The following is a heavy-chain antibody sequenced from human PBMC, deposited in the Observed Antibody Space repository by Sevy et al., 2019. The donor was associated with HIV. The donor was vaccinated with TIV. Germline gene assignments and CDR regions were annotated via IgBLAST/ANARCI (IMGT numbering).Heavy chain of an antibody. Sequence: ASVKVSCKASGYSFIRYHVHWVRQAPGQGLEWMGIINADGGSATIAQGFQGRVTMTSDTSTSTVYMELGSLRSEDTAVYFCARDLAVTPGNYYYYGMDVWGQGTTVTVSS. V-gene: IGHV1-46*01. D-gene: IGHD3-3*01. CDR3: ARDLAVTPGNYYYYGMDV. CDR2: INADGGSA. J-gene: IGHJ6*02. CDR1: GYSFIRYH.